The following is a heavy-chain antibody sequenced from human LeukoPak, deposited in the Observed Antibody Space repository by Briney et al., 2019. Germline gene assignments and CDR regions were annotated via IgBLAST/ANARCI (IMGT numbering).Heavy chain of an antibody. J-gene: IGHJ3*02. CDR3: ARGGWDYDFWSGYFSPTTNAFDI. D-gene: IGHD3-3*01. V-gene: IGHV1-46*01. CDR2: INPSGGST. CDR1: GYTFTSYY. Sequence: ASVKVSCKASGYTFTSYYMHWVRQAPGQGLEWMGIINPSGGSTSYAQKFQGRVTMTRDTSTSTVYMELCSLRSEDTAVYYCARGGWDYDFWSGYFSPTTNAFDIWGQGTMVTVSS.